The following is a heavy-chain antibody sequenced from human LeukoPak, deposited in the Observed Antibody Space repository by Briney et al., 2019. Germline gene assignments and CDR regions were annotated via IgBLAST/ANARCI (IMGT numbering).Heavy chain of an antibody. V-gene: IGHV3-33*01. CDR3: ARGGFYGDYPIDY. CDR2: IWYDGSNK. Sequence: GRSLRLSCAASGFTFSSYGMHWVRQAPGKGLEWVAVIWYDGSNKYYADSVKGRFTISRDNSKNTLYLQMNSLRAEDTAVYYCARGGFYGDYPIDYWGQGTLVTVPS. D-gene: IGHD4-17*01. CDR1: GFTFSSYG. J-gene: IGHJ4*02.